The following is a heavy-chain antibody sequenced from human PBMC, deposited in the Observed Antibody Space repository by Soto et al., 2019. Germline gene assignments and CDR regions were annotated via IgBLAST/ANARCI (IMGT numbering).Heavy chain of an antibody. D-gene: IGHD5-18*01. CDR1: GLTFTSYS. Sequence: WALRLSCAASGLTFTSYSMNWVRQAPGKGLEWVSFIHSSSSIIYYADSVKGRFTISRDNAKNSLYLQMNSLRDEDTAVYYCARDRGYTYGFDFWGQGA. V-gene: IGHV3-48*02. J-gene: IGHJ4*02. CDR3: ARDRGYTYGFDF. CDR2: IHSSSSII.